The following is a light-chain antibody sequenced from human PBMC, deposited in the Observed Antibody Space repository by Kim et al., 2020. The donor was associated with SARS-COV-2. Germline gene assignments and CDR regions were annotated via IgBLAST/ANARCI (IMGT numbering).Light chain of an antibody. CDR1: SLRSYY. CDR2: GKN. CDR3: NSRDSSGNHWV. Sequence: SSELPQDPAVYVALGQTVRITCQGDSLRSYYASWYQQKPGQAPVLVIYGKNNRPSGIPDRFSGSSSGNTASLTITGAQAEDEADYYCNSRDSSGNHWVFG. J-gene: IGLJ3*02. V-gene: IGLV3-19*01.